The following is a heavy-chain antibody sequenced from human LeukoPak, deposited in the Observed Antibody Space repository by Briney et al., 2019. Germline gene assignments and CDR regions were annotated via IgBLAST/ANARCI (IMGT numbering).Heavy chain of an antibody. CDR3: ATEVPGSYHFDY. D-gene: IGHD1-14*01. V-gene: IGHV1-46*01. Sequence: ASVKVSFTASGYTFTIHYIHWVRQAPGQGLEGMGIIFPTTGTTRHAQKFQGRVTMTRDTSTTTVYLDLSSLTSEDTAVYYCATEVPGSYHFDYWGQGTLVTVSS. CDR2: IFPTTGTT. J-gene: IGHJ4*02. CDR1: GYTFTIHY.